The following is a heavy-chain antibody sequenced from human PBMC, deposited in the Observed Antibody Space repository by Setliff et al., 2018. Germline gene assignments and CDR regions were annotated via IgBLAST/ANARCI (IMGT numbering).Heavy chain of an antibody. J-gene: IGHJ4*01. CDR3: AKEPSSCSAPRPGLCGYFDS. D-gene: IGHD2-21*01. V-gene: IGHV3-23*03. CDR2: IYSGSSDA. Sequence: GGSLRLSCVTSGITFINAAMAWVRQAPGKGPEWISFIYSGSSDAVFADSVKGRFTVSRDNSRNTLFLQMNSLRAEDTAVYYCAKEPSSCSAPRPGLCGYFDSWSQGTQVTV. CDR1: GITFINAA.